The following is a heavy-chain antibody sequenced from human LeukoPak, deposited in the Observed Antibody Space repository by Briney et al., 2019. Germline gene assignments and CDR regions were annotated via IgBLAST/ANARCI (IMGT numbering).Heavy chain of an antibody. D-gene: IGHD1-26*01. Sequence: PGGSLRLSCAASGFTFSSYAMHWVRQAPGKGLEWVSVIYSGGSTYYADSVKGRFTISRDNSKNTLYLQMNSLRAEDTAVYYCARDLTSGRGAFDIWGQGTMVTVSS. CDR2: IYSGGST. V-gene: IGHV3-53*01. CDR1: GFTFSSYA. CDR3: ARDLTSGRGAFDI. J-gene: IGHJ3*02.